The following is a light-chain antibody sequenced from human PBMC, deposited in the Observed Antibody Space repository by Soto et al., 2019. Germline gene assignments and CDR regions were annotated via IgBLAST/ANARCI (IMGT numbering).Light chain of an antibody. J-gene: IGLJ1*01. CDR2: EVS. CDR3: SSYVTTNARV. V-gene: IGLV2-14*01. CDR1: GSYIANYNF. Sequence: QSVLTQPASVSGSPGQSITISCTGTGSYIANYNFVSWYQHHPGKAPKLMIYEVSNRPSGVSDRFSGSKSGNTASLTISGLKAEDEADYYCSSYVTTNARVFGTGTQVTVL.